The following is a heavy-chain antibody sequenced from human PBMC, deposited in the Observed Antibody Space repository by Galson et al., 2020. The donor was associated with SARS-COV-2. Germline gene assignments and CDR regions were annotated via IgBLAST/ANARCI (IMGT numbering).Heavy chain of an antibody. V-gene: IGHV4-34*01. CDR3: ARGGGLAATVDY. Sequence: SQASETLSLTCAVYGESFSGHYWSWIRQPPGKGVEWIGEINHSGSTNYNPSFKSRVTLSVDTSKNQFSLKLISVTAADTAVYYCARGGGLAATVDYWGQGTLVTVSS. CDR2: INHSGST. D-gene: IGHD3-10*01. CDR1: GESFSGHY. J-gene: IGHJ4*02.